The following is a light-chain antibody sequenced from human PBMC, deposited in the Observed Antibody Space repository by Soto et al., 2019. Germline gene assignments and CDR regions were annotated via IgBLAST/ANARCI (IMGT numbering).Light chain of an antibody. CDR3: SSYATSGTNVI. J-gene: IGLJ2*01. CDR1: NSDVGAYPY. CDR2: EVA. Sequence: QSALAQPASVSGPPGQSITISCTGTNSDVGAYPYVSWYQQHPGNAPKLLIYEVADRPSGVSDRFSGSKSGNTASLTISALQAEDEAVYYCSSYATSGTNVIFGGGTKVTVL. V-gene: IGLV2-14*03.